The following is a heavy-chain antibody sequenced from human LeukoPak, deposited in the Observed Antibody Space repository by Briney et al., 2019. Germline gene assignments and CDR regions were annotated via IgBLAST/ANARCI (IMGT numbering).Heavy chain of an antibody. CDR3: ARGEMATMRY. D-gene: IGHD5-24*01. J-gene: IGHJ4*02. Sequence: PSETLSLTCAVSGYSISSGYYWGWIRQPPGKGLEWIGSIYHSGSTYYNPSLKSRVTISVDTSKNQFSLKLSSVTAADTAVYYCARGEMATMRYWGQGTLVTVCS. CDR2: IYHSGST. V-gene: IGHV4-38-2*01. CDR1: GYSISSGYY.